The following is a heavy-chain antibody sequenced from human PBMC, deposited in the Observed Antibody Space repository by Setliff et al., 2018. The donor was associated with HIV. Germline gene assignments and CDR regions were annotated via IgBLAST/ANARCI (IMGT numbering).Heavy chain of an antibody. CDR1: GFTFSSYW. J-gene: IGHJ4*02. CDR2: IKQDGSEK. V-gene: IGHV3-7*01. D-gene: IGHD4-17*01. Sequence: PGGSLRLSCAASGFTFSSYWMSWVRQAPGKGLEWVANIKQDGSEKYYVDSVKGRFTVSRDNAKNSLYLQMNNLRAEDTAMYYCASPLIMTTVTKDYWGQGTLVTVSS. CDR3: ASPLIMTTVTKDY.